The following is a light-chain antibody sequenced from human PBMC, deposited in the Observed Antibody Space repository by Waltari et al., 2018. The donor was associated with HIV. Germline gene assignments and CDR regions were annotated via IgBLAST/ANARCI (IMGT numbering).Light chain of an antibody. CDR3: QQRSNWPVT. CDR1: QSVSSY. V-gene: IGKV3-11*01. Sequence: EIVLTQSPATLSFSPGERATLSCRASQSVSSYLAWYQQKPGQAPRLLIYDASNRATGIPGRFSGSGSGTDFTLTINSLEPEDFAVYYCQQRSNWPVTFGQGTKVEIK. CDR2: DAS. J-gene: IGKJ1*01.